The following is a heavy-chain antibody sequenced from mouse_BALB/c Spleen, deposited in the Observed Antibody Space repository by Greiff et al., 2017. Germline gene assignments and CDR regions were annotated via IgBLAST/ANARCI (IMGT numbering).Heavy chain of an antibody. V-gene: IGHV1S81*02. CDR2: INPSNGGT. Sequence: VQLVESGAELVKPGASVKLSCKASGYTFTSYYMYWVKQRPGQGLEWIGEINPSNGGTNFNEKFKSKATLTVDKSSSTAYMQLSSLTSEDSAVYYCTRLFYDGYYNYFDYWGQGTTLTVSS. CDR1: GYTFTSYY. CDR3: TRLFYDGYYNYFDY. J-gene: IGHJ2*01. D-gene: IGHD2-3*01.